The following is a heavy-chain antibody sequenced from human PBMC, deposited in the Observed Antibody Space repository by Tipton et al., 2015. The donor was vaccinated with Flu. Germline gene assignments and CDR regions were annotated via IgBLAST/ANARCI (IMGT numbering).Heavy chain of an antibody. CDR2: IYYSGST. Sequence: LRLSCTVSGGSISSSSYYWGWLRQPPGKGLVWIGSIYYSGSTYYNPSLKSRVTIYVDTSKNQFSLKLSSVTAADTAVYYCASIIAVAGTSRFDYWGQGTLVTVSS. CDR3: ASIIAVAGTSRFDY. J-gene: IGHJ4*02. CDR1: GGSISSSSYY. V-gene: IGHV4-39*01. D-gene: IGHD6-19*01.